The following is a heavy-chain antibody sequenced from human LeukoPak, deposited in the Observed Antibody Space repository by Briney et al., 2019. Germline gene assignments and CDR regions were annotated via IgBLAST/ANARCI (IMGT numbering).Heavy chain of an antibody. CDR1: GLSFSNYA. CDR2: IGGTGGNI. D-gene: IGHD2-21*01. CDR3: VRDNYSYRLDV. J-gene: IGHJ4*02. Sequence: TGGSLRLSCSASGLSFSNYAMYYVRQAPRKGLDWVSAIGGTGGNIFYTHSVKGPFTIYRDNSQHTLYLHMNSLRAEATAIYYCVRDNYSYRLDVWGQGTLVTVSS. V-gene: IGHV3-23*01.